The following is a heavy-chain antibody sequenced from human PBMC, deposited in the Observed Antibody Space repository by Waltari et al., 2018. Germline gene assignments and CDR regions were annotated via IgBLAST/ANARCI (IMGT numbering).Heavy chain of an antibody. J-gene: IGHJ3*02. CDR2: IWYDGSNK. CDR3: AKDSSVTLDAFDI. V-gene: IGHV3-30*18. CDR1: GFTFRSYG. D-gene: IGHD4-17*01. Sequence: QVQLVESVGGVVQPGRSLRLSCAASGFTFRSYGMHWVRPAPGKGLEWVAVIWYDGSNKYYADSVKGRFTISRDNSKNTLYLQMNSLRAEDTAMYYCAKDSSVTLDAFDIWGQGTMVTVSS.